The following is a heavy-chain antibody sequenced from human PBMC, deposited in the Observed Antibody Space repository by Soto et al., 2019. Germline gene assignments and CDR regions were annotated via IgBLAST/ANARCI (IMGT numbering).Heavy chain of an antibody. Sequence: QVQVVESGGGVVQPGRSLRLSCAASGLTFSSYAMHWVRQPPGKGLEWVAFISYDGSNKYYADSVKGRFTISRDNSKNTLYLQMNSLRAEDTALYYCPVEMATMGTWGQGILVTVSS. CDR2: ISYDGSNK. D-gene: IGHD3-10*01. J-gene: IGHJ5*02. CDR1: GLTFSSYA. CDR3: PVEMATMGT. V-gene: IGHV3-30-3*01.